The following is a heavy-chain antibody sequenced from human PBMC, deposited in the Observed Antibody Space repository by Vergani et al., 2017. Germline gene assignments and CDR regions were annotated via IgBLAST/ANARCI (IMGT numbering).Heavy chain of an antibody. V-gene: IGHV4-30-4*08. CDR2: IYYSGST. Sequence: QVQLQESGPGLVKPSQTLSLTCTVPGGPISSGDYYWSWNRQPPGKGLDWIGYIYYSGSTYYNPSLKSRVTISVDTSKNQFSLKLSSVTAADTAVYYCARELWFGEKTFDYWGQGTLVTVSS. CDR1: GGPISSGDYY. J-gene: IGHJ4*02. CDR3: ARELWFGEKTFDY. D-gene: IGHD3-10*01.